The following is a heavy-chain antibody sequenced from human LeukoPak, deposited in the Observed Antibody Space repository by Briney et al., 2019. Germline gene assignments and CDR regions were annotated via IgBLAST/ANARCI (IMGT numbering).Heavy chain of an antibody. V-gene: IGHV3-21*06. CDR3: ARGYSFCFKTIDY. D-gene: IGHD5-18*01. Sequence: PGGSLRLSCAASGFTLSSYNMNWVRQAPGKGLEWVSSISSSGSYIYYADLVKGRFTISRDNAENSLYLQMNSLRAEDTAVYYCARGYSFCFKTIDYWGQGTLVTVSS. CDR1: GFTLSSYN. CDR2: ISSSGSYI. J-gene: IGHJ4*02.